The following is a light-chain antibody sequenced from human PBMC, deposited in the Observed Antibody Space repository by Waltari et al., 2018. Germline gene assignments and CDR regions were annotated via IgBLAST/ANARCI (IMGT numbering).Light chain of an antibody. CDR3: SSYTSTSTSLV. CDR1: SRDVGGQNY. V-gene: IGLV2-14*01. Sequence: QSALTQPASVSGSPGQSITISCTGTSRDVGGQNYVSWYQQHPGKAPNLMIYDVTTRPSGVSDGFAGSKSGNTASLTISGLQAEDEADYYCSSYTSTSTSLVFGGGTRLTVL. CDR2: DVT. J-gene: IGLJ3*02.